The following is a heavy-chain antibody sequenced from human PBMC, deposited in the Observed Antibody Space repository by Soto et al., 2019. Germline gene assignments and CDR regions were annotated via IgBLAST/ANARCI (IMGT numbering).Heavy chain of an antibody. V-gene: IGHV3-23*01. Sequence: EVQLLESGRGLVQPGGSLRLSCAASGFTFSSSARSWVRQAPGKGLEWVSSISNSGGSTYYADSVKGRFTISRDNSKNTLYLQMNSLQAEDTAVYYCAKGCGGDCYSGVQYWGQGTLVTVSS. J-gene: IGHJ4*02. CDR3: AKGCGGDCYSGVQY. CDR2: ISNSGGST. D-gene: IGHD2-21*02. CDR1: GFTFSSSA.